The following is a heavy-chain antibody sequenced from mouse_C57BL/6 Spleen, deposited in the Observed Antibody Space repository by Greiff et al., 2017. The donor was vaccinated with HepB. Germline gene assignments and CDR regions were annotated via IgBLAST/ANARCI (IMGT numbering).Heavy chain of an antibody. V-gene: IGHV1-81*01. CDR1: GYTFTSYG. Sequence: QVQLKESGAELARPGASVKLSCKASGYTFTSYGISWVKQRTGQGLEWIGEIYPRSGNTYYNEKFKGKATLTADKSSSTAYMELRSLTSEDSAVYFCARRREIYYGNYYAMDYWGQGTSVTVSS. CDR2: IYPRSGNT. J-gene: IGHJ4*01. D-gene: IGHD2-1*01. CDR3: ARRREIYYGNYYAMDY.